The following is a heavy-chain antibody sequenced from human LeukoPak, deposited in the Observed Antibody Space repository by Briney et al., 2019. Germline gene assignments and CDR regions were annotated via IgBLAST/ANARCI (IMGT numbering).Heavy chain of an antibody. CDR1: GGSFSGYY. J-gene: IGHJ4*02. CDR3: ARAGETGEFDY. Sequence: SETLSLTCAVYGGSFSGYYWSWIRQPPGKGLEWIGETNHSGSTNYNPSLKSRVTISVDTSKNQFSLKLSSVTAADTAVYYCARAGETGEFDYWGQGTLVTVSS. D-gene: IGHD7-27*01. CDR2: TNHSGST. V-gene: IGHV4-34*01.